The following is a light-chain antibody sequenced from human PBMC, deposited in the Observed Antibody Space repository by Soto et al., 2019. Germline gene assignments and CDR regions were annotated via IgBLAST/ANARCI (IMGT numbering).Light chain of an antibody. J-gene: IGLJ2*01. CDR2: GNS. CDR3: QSYDSSLSGLL. CDR1: SSNIGAGYD. Sequence: QPVLTQPPSVSGAPGQRVTISCTGSSSNIGAGYDVHWYQQLPGTAPKLLIYGNSNRPSGVPDRFSGSKSGTSASLAITGLRAEDEADYYCQSYDSSLSGLLFGGGTKLTVL. V-gene: IGLV1-40*01.